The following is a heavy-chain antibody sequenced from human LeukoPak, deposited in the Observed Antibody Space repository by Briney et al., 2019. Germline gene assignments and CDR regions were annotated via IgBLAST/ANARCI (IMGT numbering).Heavy chain of an antibody. Sequence: GGSLRLSCVASGVTMKNFCMHWVRQALGRGLDWVAVIWNDGSQKHHANSVKGRFTSSREDSMNTLSLQMHGLRVEDTGVYYCVKGADGDYDFEASFYLESWGQGALVTVCS. CDR3: VKGADGDYDFEASFYLES. CDR2: IWNDGSQK. J-gene: IGHJ4*02. V-gene: IGHV3-33*06. D-gene: IGHD4-17*01. CDR1: GVTMKNFC.